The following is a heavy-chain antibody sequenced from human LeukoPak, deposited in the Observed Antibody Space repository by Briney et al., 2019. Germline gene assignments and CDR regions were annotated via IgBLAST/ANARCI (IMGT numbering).Heavy chain of an antibody. CDR3: ARDALLVVVPAAIGDFDY. CDR1: GFTFSSYG. Sequence: PGGSLRLSCAASGFTFSSYGMSWVRQAPGKGLEWVSAISDSGGSTYYADSVKGRFTISRDNAKNSLYLQMNSLRAEDTAVYYCARDALLVVVPAAIGDFDYWGQGTLVTVSS. J-gene: IGHJ4*02. D-gene: IGHD2-2*01. V-gene: IGHV3-23*01. CDR2: ISDSGGST.